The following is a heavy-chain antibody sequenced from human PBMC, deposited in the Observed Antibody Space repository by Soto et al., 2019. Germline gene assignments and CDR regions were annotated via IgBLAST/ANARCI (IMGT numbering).Heavy chain of an antibody. V-gene: IGHV4-39*01. Sequence: QLQLQESGPGLVKPSETLSLTCTVSGGSISSSSYYWGWIRQPPGKGLEWTGSIYYSGSTYYNPSPKSRLTISAETAKNQSSLKLSSVTAADTAVYYCTNLELREYSGYDSYYSCYMDVWGKGTTVTVSS. D-gene: IGHD5-12*01. CDR3: TNLELREYSGYDSYYSCYMDV. CDR2: IYYSGST. CDR1: GGSISSSSYY. J-gene: IGHJ6*03.